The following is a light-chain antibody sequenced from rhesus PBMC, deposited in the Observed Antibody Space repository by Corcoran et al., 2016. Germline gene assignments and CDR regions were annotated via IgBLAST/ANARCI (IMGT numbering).Light chain of an antibody. V-gene: IGKV2-61*01. CDR1: QSLLHTDGYTY. CDR3: MQHKALPLT. Sequence: DIVMTQTPLSLPVTPGEPASISCRSSQSLLHTDGYTYLDWYLQKPGQSPQLLIYGGSNRASGVPDRFSGSGSGTECTLKISKVEAEDVGVYYCMQHKALPLTFGGGTKVELK. CDR2: GGS. J-gene: IGKJ4*01.